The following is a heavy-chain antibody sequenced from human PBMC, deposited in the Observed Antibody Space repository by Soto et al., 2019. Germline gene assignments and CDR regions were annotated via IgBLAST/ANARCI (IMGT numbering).Heavy chain of an antibody. CDR1: GFSLTSPGMC. CDR2: IERDDDDK. J-gene: IGHJ6*02. D-gene: IGHD1-20*01. Sequence: SGPTLVNPTETLTLTCTFSGFSLTSPGMCVSWIRQPPGKALEWLALIERDDDDKYYSTSLKTRLTISKDTRKNQVVLTMDNMDPADTGTYYCARSIRGPRRFNGMGVWGQGTTVTVSS. V-gene: IGHV2-70*13. CDR3: ARSIRGPRRFNGMGV.